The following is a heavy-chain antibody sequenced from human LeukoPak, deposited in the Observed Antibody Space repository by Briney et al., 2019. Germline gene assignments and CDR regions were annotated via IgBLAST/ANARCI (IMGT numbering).Heavy chain of an antibody. CDR3: ARGNRNYYDSSGYSSYYYYYMDV. CDR1: GGSISSYY. V-gene: IGHV4-59*01. CDR2: IYYSGST. Sequence: SETLSLTCTVSGGSISSYYWSWIRQPPGKGLEWIGYIYYSGSTKYNPSLKSRVTISIDTSKNQFSLKLSSVTAADTAVYYCARGNRNYYDSSGYSSYYYYYMDVWGKGTTVTVSS. D-gene: IGHD3-22*01. J-gene: IGHJ6*03.